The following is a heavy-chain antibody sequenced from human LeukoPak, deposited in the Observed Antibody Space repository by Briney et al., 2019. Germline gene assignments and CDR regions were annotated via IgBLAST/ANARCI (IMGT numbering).Heavy chain of an antibody. V-gene: IGHV3-20*04. CDR2: INWNGYSR. CDR3: AKVEGGMIGGYYFYYGLDV. CDR1: GFRFDDYG. Sequence: GGSLRLSCVASGFRFDDYGMSWVRQVPGKGLEWVSGINWNGYSRGYADSVKGRFTISRDNSKNTLYLQMDSLRVDDTAVYYCAKVEGGMIGGYYFYYGLDVWGQGTTISVSS. J-gene: IGHJ6*02. D-gene: IGHD3-16*01.